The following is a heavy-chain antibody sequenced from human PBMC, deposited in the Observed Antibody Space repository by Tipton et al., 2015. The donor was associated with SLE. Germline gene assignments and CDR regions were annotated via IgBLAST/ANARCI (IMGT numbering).Heavy chain of an antibody. D-gene: IGHD6-6*01. Sequence: TLSLTCAVYGGSVSSGSYYWSWIRQPPGKGLEWIGEINHSGSTNYNPSLKSRVTISVDTSKNQFSLKLSSVTAADTAVYYCAYIGSSSSFDYWGQGTLVTVSS. CDR1: GGSVSSGSYY. V-gene: IGHV4-34*01. CDR2: INHSGST. CDR3: AYIGSSSSFDY. J-gene: IGHJ4*02.